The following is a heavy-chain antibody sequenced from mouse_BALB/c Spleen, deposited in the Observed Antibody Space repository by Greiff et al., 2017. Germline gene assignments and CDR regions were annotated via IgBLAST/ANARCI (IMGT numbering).Heavy chain of an antibody. D-gene: IGHD1-1*01. CDR1: GYTFTSYW. J-gene: IGHJ3*01. CDR3: ARGGVIAAVEAY. CDR2: INPSTGYT. Sequence: VQLQQSGAELAKPGASVKMSCKASGYTFTSYWMHWVNQRPGQGLEWIGYINPSTGYTEYNQKFKDKATLTADKSSSTAYMQLSSLTSEDSAVYYCARGGVIAAVEAYWGQGTLVTVSA. V-gene: IGHV1-7*01.